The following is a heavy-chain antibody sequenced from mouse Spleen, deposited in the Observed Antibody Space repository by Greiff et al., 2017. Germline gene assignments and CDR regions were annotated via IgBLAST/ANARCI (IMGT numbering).Heavy chain of an antibody. CDR2: INPSSGYT. J-gene: IGHJ2*01. D-gene: IGHD1-1*01. CDR3: AITTVSLGEFDY. Sequence: VQLQQSGAELARPGASVKMSCKASGYTFTSYTMHWVKQRPGQGLEWIGYINPSSGYTNYNQKFKDKATLTADKSSSTAYMQLSSLTSEDSAVYYCAITTVSLGEFDYWGQGTTLTVSS. CDR1: GYTFTSYT. V-gene: IGHV1-4*01.